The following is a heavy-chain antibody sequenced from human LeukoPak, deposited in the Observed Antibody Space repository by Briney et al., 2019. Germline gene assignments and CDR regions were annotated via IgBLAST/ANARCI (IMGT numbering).Heavy chain of an antibody. D-gene: IGHD5-18*01. J-gene: IGHJ4*02. CDR2: IRYDGSNK. Sequence: GGSLRLSCAASGFTFSSYGMHWVRQAPGKGLEWVAFIRYDGSNKYYADSVKGRFTISRDNSKNTLYLQMNSLRAEDTAVYYCAGVPLTWIQLWFDYWGQGTLVTVSS. V-gene: IGHV3-30*02. CDR3: AGVPLTWIQLWFDY. CDR1: GFTFSSYG.